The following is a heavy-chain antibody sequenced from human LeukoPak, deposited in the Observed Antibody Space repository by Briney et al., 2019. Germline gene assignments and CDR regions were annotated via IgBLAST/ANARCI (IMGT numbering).Heavy chain of an antibody. J-gene: IGHJ4*02. V-gene: IGHV4-39*01. D-gene: IGHD4-23*01. CDR2: MYYTGNT. CDR1: GVSITSGNYY. CDR3: ATQRLATVAPFDN. Sequence: PSETLTLTCTVSGVSITSGNYYWDWIRQPPGQGLEWIGSMYYTGNTYYNPSLKSRVTLSLDTSKNHFSLRLSSLTAADTAVYYCATQRLATVAPFDNWGQGTLVTLSS.